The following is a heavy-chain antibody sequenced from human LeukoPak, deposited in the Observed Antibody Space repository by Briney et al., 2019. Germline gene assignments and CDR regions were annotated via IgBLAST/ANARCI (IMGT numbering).Heavy chain of an antibody. CDR3: ARDLSVLPDGSGSYYNQPRYYYYYMDV. J-gene: IGHJ6*03. Sequence: ASVKVSCKASGYIFTGYYMHWVRQAPGQGLEWMGWINPNSGDTNYAQKFQGRVTMTRDTSTSTVYMELSSLRSEDTAVYYCARDLSVLPDGSGSYYNQPRYYYYYMDVWGKGTTVTISS. V-gene: IGHV1-2*02. D-gene: IGHD3-10*01. CDR2: INPNSGDT. CDR1: GYIFTGYY.